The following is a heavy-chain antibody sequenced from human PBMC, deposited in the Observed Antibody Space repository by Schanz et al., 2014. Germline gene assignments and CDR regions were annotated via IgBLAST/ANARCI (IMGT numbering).Heavy chain of an antibody. V-gene: IGHV3-13*05. CDR3: ARDPNSVNELDY. J-gene: IGHJ4*02. CDR2: IRPASDP. D-gene: IGHD5-12*01. Sequence: EVQLVESGGGLLQPGGSLRLSCAASGFTFGTFWMSWVRQAIGKGLEWVSGIRPASDPYYAGSVKGRFTISRENGKNSLYLQMNSLRAGDTAVYYCARDPNSVNELDYWGQGTLVTVSS. CDR1: GFTFGTFW.